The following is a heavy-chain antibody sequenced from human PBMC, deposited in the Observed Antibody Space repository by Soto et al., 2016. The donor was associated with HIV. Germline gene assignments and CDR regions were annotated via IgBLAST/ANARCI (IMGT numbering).Heavy chain of an antibody. CDR1: GYTFTSYD. J-gene: IGHJ4*02. V-gene: IGHV1-2*02. D-gene: IGHD3-9*01. CDR3: ARRAVRHFDWDPRGYFDY. Sequence: QVQLVQSGAEVKKPGASVKVSCKASGYTFTSYDINWVRQATGQGLEWMGWINPNTGATSYAQNFQGRVTLTRDTSIITAYMELSGLTSADTAVYYCARRAVRHFDWDPRGYFDYWGQGMLVTVSS. CDR2: INPNTGAT.